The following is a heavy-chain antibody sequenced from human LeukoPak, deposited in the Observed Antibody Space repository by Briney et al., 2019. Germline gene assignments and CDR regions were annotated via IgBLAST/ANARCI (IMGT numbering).Heavy chain of an antibody. D-gene: IGHD6-13*01. CDR2: IYHSGST. J-gene: IGHJ4*02. Sequence: SETLSLTCAVSGYSISSGYYWGWIRQPPGKGLEWIGSIYHSGSTYYNPSLKSRVTISGDTSKNQFSLKLSSVTAADTAVYYCARAKDRYSSSWEYFDYWGQGTLVTVSS. V-gene: IGHV4-38-2*01. CDR1: GYSISSGYY. CDR3: ARAKDRYSSSWEYFDY.